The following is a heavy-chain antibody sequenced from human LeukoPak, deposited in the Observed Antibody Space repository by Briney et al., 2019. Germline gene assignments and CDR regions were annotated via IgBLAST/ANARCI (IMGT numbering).Heavy chain of an antibody. V-gene: IGHV4-59*01. CDR1: GDSISSYY. J-gene: IGHJ6*03. CDR2: IYYSGST. CDR3: ARRGTYYYYYMDV. Sequence: SETLSLTCTVSGDSISSYYCSWIRQPPGKGLEWIGYIYYSGSTNYNPSLKSRVTISVDTSKNQFSLKLSSVTAADTAVYYCARRGTYYYYYMDVWGKGTTVTVSS. D-gene: IGHD3-16*01.